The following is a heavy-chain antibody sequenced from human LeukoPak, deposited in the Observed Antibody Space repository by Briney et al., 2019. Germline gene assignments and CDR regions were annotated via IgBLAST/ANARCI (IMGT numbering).Heavy chain of an antibody. CDR1: GVTFSSSA. J-gene: IGHJ4*02. Sequence: GGSLRLSCAASGVTFSSSAGNWVRQAPGKGLEWVSTISCSGGSTYYADPVKGLFTISRDNSKNTVYLQMHSLRAEDTAVYYRAKWVSYFDYWGQGTLVTVSS. D-gene: IGHD5/OR15-5a*01. CDR2: ISCSGGST. V-gene: IGHV3-23*01. CDR3: AKWVSYFDY.